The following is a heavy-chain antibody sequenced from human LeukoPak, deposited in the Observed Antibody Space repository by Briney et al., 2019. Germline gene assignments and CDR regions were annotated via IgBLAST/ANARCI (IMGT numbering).Heavy chain of an antibody. J-gene: IGHJ4*02. V-gene: IGHV3-21*01. CDR2: IDYDSSHI. Sequence: PGGSLRLSCAASGFTFSNSAMNWVRQVPGKGLEWVSSIDYDSSHIYYAASVRGRFTISRDNARNSVYLQMNSLRVEDTAVYYCARDLRRLPPDYWGQGTLVTVSS. CDR1: GFTFSNSA. CDR3: ARDLRRLPPDY. D-gene: IGHD4-23*01.